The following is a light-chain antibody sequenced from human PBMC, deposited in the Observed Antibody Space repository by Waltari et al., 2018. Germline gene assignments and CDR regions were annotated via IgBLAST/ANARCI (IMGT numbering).Light chain of an antibody. CDR3: CSYTGSHSLV. Sequence: QSALTQPHSVSGSPGQSVTISCTGTSSDVCRYNYVSWYQPRPGKAPQLMIHDVTKRPSGVPDRFSGSKSGNTASLTISGLQAEDEADYYCCSYTGSHSLVFGGGTKLTVL. CDR2: DVT. J-gene: IGLJ3*02. V-gene: IGLV2-11*01. CDR1: SSDVCRYNY.